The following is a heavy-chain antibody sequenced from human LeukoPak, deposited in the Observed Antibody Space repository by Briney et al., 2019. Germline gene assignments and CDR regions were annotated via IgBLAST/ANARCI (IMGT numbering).Heavy chain of an antibody. CDR3: ARHKVPTTMVRGVIDY. Sequence: GSLRLSCAASGFTFSNAWMSWVRQAPGKGLEWIGEINHSGSTNYNPSLKSRVTISVDTSKNQFSLKLSSVTAADTAVYYCARHKVPTTMVRGVIDYWGQGTLVTVSS. J-gene: IGHJ4*02. V-gene: IGHV4-34*01. D-gene: IGHD3-10*01. CDR2: INHSGST. CDR1: GFTFSNAW.